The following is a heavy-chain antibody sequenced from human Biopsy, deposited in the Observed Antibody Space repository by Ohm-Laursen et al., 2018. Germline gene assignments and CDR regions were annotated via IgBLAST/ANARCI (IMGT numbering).Heavy chain of an antibody. J-gene: IGHJ6*02. CDR2: IYYSGST. V-gene: IGHV4-59*07. CDR3: ARATNSTGWPYYYFYGMDV. Sequence: SDTLSLTCIVSGGSISSDYWSWIRQTPGKGLEWIGYIYYSGSTNYNPSLKSRVTISVDTSKNQFSLRLNSVTAADTAVYYRARATNSTGWPYYYFYGMDVWGQGTTVTVSS. D-gene: IGHD2/OR15-2a*01. CDR1: GGSISSDY.